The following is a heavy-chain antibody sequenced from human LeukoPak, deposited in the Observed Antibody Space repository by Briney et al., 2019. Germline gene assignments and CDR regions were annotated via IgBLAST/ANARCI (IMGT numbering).Heavy chain of an antibody. CDR2: IYYSGST. Sequence: SETLSLTCTVSGGSISSSSDYWGWIRQPPGKGLEWIGSIYYSGSTYYNPSLKGRVTISVDTSKNQFSLKLSSVTAADTAVYYCARHPLANYWGQGTLVTVSS. V-gene: IGHV4-39*01. J-gene: IGHJ4*02. CDR3: ARHPLANY. CDR1: GGSISSSSDY. D-gene: IGHD3-3*02.